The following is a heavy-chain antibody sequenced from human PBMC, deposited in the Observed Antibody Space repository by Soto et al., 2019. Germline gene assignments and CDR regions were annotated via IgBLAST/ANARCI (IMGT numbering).Heavy chain of an antibody. V-gene: IGHV1-18*01. J-gene: IGHJ6*02. CDR2: INAYNGNT. CDR3: AMVDVYVTPSPQDV. Sequence: QVHLVQSGAEVKNPGASVKVSCKASGYSFTRYGIGWARQAPGQGLEWMGWINAYNGNTNNAQNLQRRLTLTTDTSTTTAYMELRSLRSNDTAIYYCAMVDVYVTPSPQDVWGQGTTVTVSS. D-gene: IGHD3-16*01. CDR1: GYSFTRYG.